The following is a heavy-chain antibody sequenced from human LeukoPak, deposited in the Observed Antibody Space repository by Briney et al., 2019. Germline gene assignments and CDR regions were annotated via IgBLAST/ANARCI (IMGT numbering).Heavy chain of an antibody. CDR1: GGSISSGGYY. V-gene: IGHV4-31*03. D-gene: IGHD3-22*01. J-gene: IGHJ3*02. CDR2: IYYSGST. Sequence: SETLSLTCTVSGGSISSGGYYWSWIRQHPGKGLEWIGYIYYSGSTYYNPSLKSRVTISVDTSKNQFSLKLSSMTAADTAVYYCARGTLTYYDSSGYYYRAFDIWGQGTMVTVSS. CDR3: ARGTLTYYDSSGYYYRAFDI.